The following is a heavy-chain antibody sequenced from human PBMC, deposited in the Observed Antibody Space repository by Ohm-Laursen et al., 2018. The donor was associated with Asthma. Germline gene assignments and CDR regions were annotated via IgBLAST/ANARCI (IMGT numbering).Heavy chain of an antibody. Sequence: SLRLSCAASGFTFRKYAMSWVRQAPGKGLEWVAVGGSYYDGGLKYYADSVNGRFTVSRDDSKNTLYLQMSSLRPDDTAVYYCARDVMEWYLPAFDFWGQGTLVTVSS. D-gene: IGHD3-3*01. CDR2: GGSYYDGGLK. CDR1: GFTFRKYA. CDR3: ARDVMEWYLPAFDF. J-gene: IGHJ4*02. V-gene: IGHV3-30-3*01.